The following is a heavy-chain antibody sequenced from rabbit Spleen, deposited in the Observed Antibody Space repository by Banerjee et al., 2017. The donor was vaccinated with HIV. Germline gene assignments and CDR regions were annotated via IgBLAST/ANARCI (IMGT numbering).Heavy chain of an antibody. CDR1: GFSFSSSDY. V-gene: IGHV1S45*01. CDR3: ARGSATMTMVITGYYLNL. D-gene: IGHD2-1*01. J-gene: IGHJ4*01. Sequence: QEQLEESGGDLVKPGASLTLTCTASGFSFSSSDYMCWVRQAPGKGLEWISCIAGSSDSNVYASWAKGRFTISKTSSTTVTLQMTSLTAADTATYFCARGSATMTMVITGYYLNLWGPGTLVTVS. CDR2: IAGSSDSN.